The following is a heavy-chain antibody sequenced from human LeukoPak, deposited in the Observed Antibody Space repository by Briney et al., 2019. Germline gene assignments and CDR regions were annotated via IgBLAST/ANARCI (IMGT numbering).Heavy chain of an antibody. CDR2: IYYSGST. V-gene: IGHV4-31*03. CDR3: ARVSTRKRRTYGMDV. J-gene: IGHJ6*04. CDR1: GGSISSGGYY. D-gene: IGHD1-1*01. Sequence: PSETLSLTCTVSGGSISSGGYYWSWIRQHPGKGLEWIGYIYYSGSTYYNPSLKSRVTISVDTSKNQFSLKLSSVTAADTAVYYCARVSTRKRRTYGMDVWGKGTTVTVSS.